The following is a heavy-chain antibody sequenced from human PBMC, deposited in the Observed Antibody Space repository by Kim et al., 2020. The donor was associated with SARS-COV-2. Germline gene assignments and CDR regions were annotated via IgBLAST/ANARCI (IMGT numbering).Heavy chain of an antibody. CDR1: GFTFSDYY. J-gene: IGHJ4*02. CDR3: ARAGRGYRPKGDYSSGWNNFDY. CDR2: ISSSGSTI. Sequence: GGSLRLSCAASGFTFSDYYMSWIRQAPGKGLEWVSYISSSGSTIYYADSVKGRFTISRDNAKNSLYLQMNSLRAEDTAVYYCARAGRGYRPKGDYSSGWNNFDYWGQGTLVTVSS. D-gene: IGHD6-19*01. V-gene: IGHV3-11*01.